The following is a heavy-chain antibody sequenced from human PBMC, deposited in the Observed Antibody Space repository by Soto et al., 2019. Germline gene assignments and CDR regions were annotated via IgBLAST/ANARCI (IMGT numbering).Heavy chain of an antibody. J-gene: IGHJ5*02. CDR3: ARHISEWQQLGGRFDP. CDR1: GYSFTSYW. D-gene: IGHD6-13*01. Sequence: GESLKISCKGSGYSFTSYWIGWVRQMPGKGLEWMGIIYPGDSDTRYSPCFQGQVTISADKSISTAYLQWSSLKASDTAMYYCARHISEWQQLGGRFDPWGQGTLVTVSS. V-gene: IGHV5-51*01. CDR2: IYPGDSDT.